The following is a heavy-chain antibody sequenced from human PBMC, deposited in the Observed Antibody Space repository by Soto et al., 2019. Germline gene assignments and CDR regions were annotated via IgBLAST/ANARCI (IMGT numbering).Heavy chain of an antibody. Sequence: GASVKVSCKPSGYIFTTYIISWVRQAPGQGLEWMGCISAYKGSTNYAQNFQGRVTLTRETSTSTAYMELRSLTSDDTAVYYCARQIRPTSFDIWGQGTMVTVSS. CDR1: GYIFTTYI. CDR3: ARQIRPTSFDI. CDR2: ISAYKGST. J-gene: IGHJ3*02. V-gene: IGHV1-18*01.